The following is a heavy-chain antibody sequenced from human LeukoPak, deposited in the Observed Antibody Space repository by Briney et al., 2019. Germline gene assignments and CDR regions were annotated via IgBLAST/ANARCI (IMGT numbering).Heavy chain of an antibody. J-gene: IGHJ2*01. CDR3: ATDYGGNSDWYFDL. CDR1: GGSISSYY. V-gene: IGHV4-4*09. CDR2: IYTSGST. Sequence: PSETLSLTCTVFGGSISSYYWSWIRQPPGKGLEWIGYIYTSGSTNYNPSLKRRVTISVDTSKNQFSLKLSSVTAADTALYYCATDYGGNSDWYFDLWGRGTLVTVSS. D-gene: IGHD4-23*01.